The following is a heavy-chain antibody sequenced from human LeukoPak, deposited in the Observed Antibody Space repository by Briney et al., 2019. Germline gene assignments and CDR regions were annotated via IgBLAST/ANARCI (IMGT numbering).Heavy chain of an antibody. CDR1: GGSFSGYY. D-gene: IGHD2-21*02. J-gene: IGHJ6*02. CDR2: INHSGSP. Sequence: PSETLSLTCAVYGGSFSGYYWSWIRQPPGKGLEWIGEINHSGSPNYNPSLKSRVTISADTSKNQFSLKVSSVTAADTAVYHCARAGHYFGGDRSQRYGMDVWGQGTTVTVSS. CDR3: ARAGHYFGGDRSQRYGMDV. V-gene: IGHV4-34*01.